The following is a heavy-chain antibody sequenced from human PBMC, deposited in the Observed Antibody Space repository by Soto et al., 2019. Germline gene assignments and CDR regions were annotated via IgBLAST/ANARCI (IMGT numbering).Heavy chain of an antibody. CDR3: ASFREEYGSESRYYYAY. V-gene: IGHV4-34*01. Sequence: SETLSLTCAVYGGSFSGYYWSWIRQPPGKGLEWIGEINHSGSTNYNPSLKSRVTISVDTSKNQFSLKLSSVTAADTAVYYCASFREEYGSESRYYYAYWGQGTLVTVSS. CDR1: GGSFSGYY. CDR2: INHSGST. J-gene: IGHJ4*02. D-gene: IGHD3-10*01.